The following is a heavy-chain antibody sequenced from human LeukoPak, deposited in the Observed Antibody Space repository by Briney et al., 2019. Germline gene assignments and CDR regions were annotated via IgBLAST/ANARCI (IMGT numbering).Heavy chain of an antibody. CDR1: GYTFTSYY. CDR3: ASSSGWEFDY. J-gene: IGHJ4*02. CDR2: INPSGGST. Sequence: ASVKVSCKASGYTFTSYYMHWVRQAPGQGLEWMGIINPSGGSTSYAQKFQGRVTMTRDTSTSTAYMELSSLRSEDTAVYYCASSSGWEFDYWGQGTLVTVSS. D-gene: IGHD6-19*01. V-gene: IGHV1-46*01.